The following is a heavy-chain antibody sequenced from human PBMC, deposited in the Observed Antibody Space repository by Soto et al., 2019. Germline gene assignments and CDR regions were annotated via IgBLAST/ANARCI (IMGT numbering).Heavy chain of an antibody. D-gene: IGHD3-10*01. CDR3: ARLYEDLDLYYFDY. V-gene: IGHV4-34*01. Sequence: QVQLQQWGAGLLKPSETLSLTCAVYGGSFSGYYWSWIRQPPGKGLEWIGEINHSGSTNYNPSLKSRVTISVDTSKNKFSLKLSSVTAADTAVYYCARLYEDLDLYYFDYWGQGTLVTVSS. J-gene: IGHJ4*02. CDR1: GGSFSGYY. CDR2: INHSGST.